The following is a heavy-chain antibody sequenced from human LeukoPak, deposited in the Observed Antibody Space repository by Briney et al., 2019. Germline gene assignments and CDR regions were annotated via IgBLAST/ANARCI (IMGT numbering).Heavy chain of an antibody. V-gene: IGHV3-7*01. D-gene: IGHD6-6*01. CDR3: AREAIAARNFDY. CDR2: IKQDGSEK. Sequence: TGGSLRLSCADAGFTFSTYWMSWVRQAPGKGLEWVAHIKQDGSEKYYVDSVKGRFTISRDNAKNSLYLQMNSLRAEDTAVYHCAREAIAARNFDYWGQGTLVTVSS. J-gene: IGHJ4*02. CDR1: GFTFSTYW.